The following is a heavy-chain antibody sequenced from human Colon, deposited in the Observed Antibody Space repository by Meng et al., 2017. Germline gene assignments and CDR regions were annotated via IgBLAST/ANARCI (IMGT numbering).Heavy chain of an antibody. J-gene: IGHJ5*02. V-gene: IGHV4-31*11. D-gene: IGHD3-10*01. Sequence: QVQLRESGPGLVKPSQTLSLTCVVSGGSISGDGYYWSWIRQHPGKGLEWIGYVHDSGDTYYKSSLKSRITISIDTSENQFSLKLKSVTAADTAVYYCARDPSNRGAFFDPWGQGTLVTVSS. CDR2: VHDSGDT. CDR3: ARDPSNRGAFFDP. CDR1: GGSISGDGYY.